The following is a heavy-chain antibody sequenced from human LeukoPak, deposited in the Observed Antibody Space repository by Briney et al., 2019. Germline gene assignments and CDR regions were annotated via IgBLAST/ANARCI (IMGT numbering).Heavy chain of an antibody. V-gene: IGHV3-23*01. Sequence: GGSLRLSCTASGFTFGTAALSWVRQAPGKGLEWVSGIREGGGNTDYADSVKGRFTFSRDISKNTLILQMNSLRVEDTAVYYCAKGYKAYYFHDSGPPYIWGQGTVVTVSS. CDR1: GFTFGTAA. CDR2: IREGGGNT. CDR3: AKGYKAYYFHDSGPPYI. D-gene: IGHD3-22*01. J-gene: IGHJ3*02.